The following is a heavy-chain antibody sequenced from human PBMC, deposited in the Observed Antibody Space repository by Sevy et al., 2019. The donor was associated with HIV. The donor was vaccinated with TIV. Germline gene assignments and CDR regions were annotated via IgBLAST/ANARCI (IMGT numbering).Heavy chain of an antibody. V-gene: IGHV3-30*18. CDR3: AKEGYYYDSRSSDWFDP. D-gene: IGHD3-22*01. Sequence: GGSLRLSCAASGFNFSPYALHWVRQVPGKGLEWVATISSDGSKRYYTDSVKGRFSISRDNSKNTLYLHMNNLTPEDTAVFYCAKEGYYYDSRSSDWFDPWGQGALVTASS. CDR2: ISSDGSKR. J-gene: IGHJ5*02. CDR1: GFNFSPYA.